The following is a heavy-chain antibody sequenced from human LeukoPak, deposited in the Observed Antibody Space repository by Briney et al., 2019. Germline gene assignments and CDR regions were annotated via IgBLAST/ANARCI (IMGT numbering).Heavy chain of an antibody. CDR2: ITWNGGRT. J-gene: IGHJ4*02. V-gene: IGHV3-43*01. CDR3: AKDGKNYFDY. Sequence: GGSLRLSCAASGFTFDDYTMHWVRHAPGKGLEWVSLITWNGGRTYYADSVKGRFTISRDNSKNSLSLQMNSLRAEDTALYYCAKDGKNYFDYWGQGTLVTVSS. CDR1: GFTFDDYT.